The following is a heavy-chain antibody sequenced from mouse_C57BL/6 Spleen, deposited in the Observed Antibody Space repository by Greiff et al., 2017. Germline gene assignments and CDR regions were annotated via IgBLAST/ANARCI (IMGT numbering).Heavy chain of an antibody. J-gene: IGHJ2*01. D-gene: IGHD1-1*01. CDR3: TDTPYYYGSSYGY. CDR2: IRLKSDNYAT. V-gene: IGHV6-3*01. Sequence: EVKLVESGGGLVQPGGSMKLSCVASGFTFSNYWMNWVRQSPEKGLEWVAQIRLKSDNYATHYAESVKGRFTISRDDSKSSVYLQMNNLRAEDTGIYYCTDTPYYYGSSYGYWGQGTTLTVSS. CDR1: GFTFSNYW.